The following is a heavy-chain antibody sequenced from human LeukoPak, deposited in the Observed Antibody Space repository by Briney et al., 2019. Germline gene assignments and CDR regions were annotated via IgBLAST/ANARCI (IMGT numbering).Heavy chain of an antibody. D-gene: IGHD6-6*01. CDR3: VKGGSSSSEGG. CDR1: GFTFGSYA. Sequence: GGSLRLSCVASGFTFGSYALAWVHQAPGKGLEWVSTISSGAGSPFYADSVRGRFTISRDNSKNTLSLHMTSLRPEDTAVYYCVKGGSSSSEGGWGQGTLVTVSS. J-gene: IGHJ4*02. CDR2: ISSGAGSP. V-gene: IGHV3-23*01.